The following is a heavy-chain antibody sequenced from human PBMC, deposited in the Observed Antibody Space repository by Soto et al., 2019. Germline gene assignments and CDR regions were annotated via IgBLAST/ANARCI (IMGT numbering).Heavy chain of an antibody. Sequence: EVQLVESGGGLVQPGGSLRLSCAASGFTFSSFTMNWVRQAPGKGLEWVSYIGSGGSNRYYADSVKGRFTVSRDNSKNSLYLQMNSLRDEDTALYYCARSDSCGYHRYPLGSNDAFDLWGQWTMVTVS. CDR2: IGSGGSNR. V-gene: IGHV3-48*02. D-gene: IGHD6-19*01. CDR3: ARSDSCGYHRYPLGSNDAFDL. J-gene: IGHJ3*01. CDR1: GFTFSSFT.